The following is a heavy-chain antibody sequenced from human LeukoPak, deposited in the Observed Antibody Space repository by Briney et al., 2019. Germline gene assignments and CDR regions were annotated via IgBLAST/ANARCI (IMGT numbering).Heavy chain of an antibody. V-gene: IGHV3-30*18. Sequence: GGSLRLSCAASGFTFSSYGMHWVRQAPGKGLEWVAVISYDGSNKYYADSVKGRFTISRDNSKNALYLQMNSLRAEDTAVYYCAEDPLEQWGQGTLVTVSS. CDR3: AEDPLEQ. CDR2: ISYDGSNK. CDR1: GFTFSSYG. J-gene: IGHJ4*02.